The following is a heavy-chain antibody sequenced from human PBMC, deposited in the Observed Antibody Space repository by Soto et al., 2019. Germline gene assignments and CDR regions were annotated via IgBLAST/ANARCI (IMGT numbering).Heavy chain of an antibody. CDR3: ARFKLGEDY. CDR2: LLPILGLA. J-gene: IGHJ4*02. D-gene: IGHD3-16*01. Sequence: QVQLVQSGAEVKKPGSSVKVSCKASGGTFSNYTITWVRQAPGQGLEWMGRLLPILGLANYAQKFRGRVTITADKSTTTAYMELRSLRSEDTAMYYCARFKLGEDYWGQGTLVTVSS. CDR1: GGTFSNYT. V-gene: IGHV1-69*02.